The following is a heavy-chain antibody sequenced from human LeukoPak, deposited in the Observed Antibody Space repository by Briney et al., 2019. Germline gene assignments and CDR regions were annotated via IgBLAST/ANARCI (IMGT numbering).Heavy chain of an antibody. CDR3: ASGYCSSTSCYTHY. V-gene: IGHV3-30*05. D-gene: IGHD2-2*02. CDR2: ISYDGSNK. J-gene: IGHJ4*02. CDR1: GFTFSSYG. Sequence: GRSLRLSCAASGFTFSSYGMHWVRQAPGKGLEWVAVISYDGSNKYYADSVKGRFTISRDNSKNTLYLQMNSLRAEDTAVYYCASGYCSSTSCYTHYWGQGTLVTVSS.